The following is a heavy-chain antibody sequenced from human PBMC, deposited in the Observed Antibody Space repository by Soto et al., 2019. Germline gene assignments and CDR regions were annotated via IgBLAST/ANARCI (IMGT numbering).Heavy chain of an antibody. CDR2: IRTSSSYM. Sequence: GGSLRLSCAASGFTFSSYAMSWVRQAPGKGLEWVSSIRTSSSYMYYADSVKGRFTISRDNAKNSLYLQMNSLRAEDTAVYYCARDRIGDTAIDYWGQGTLVTVSS. CDR3: ARDRIGDTAIDY. J-gene: IGHJ4*02. CDR1: GFTFSSYA. V-gene: IGHV3-21*01. D-gene: IGHD5-18*01.